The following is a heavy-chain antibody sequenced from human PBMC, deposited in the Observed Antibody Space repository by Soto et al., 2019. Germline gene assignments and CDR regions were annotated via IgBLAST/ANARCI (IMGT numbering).Heavy chain of an antibody. CDR3: ARELNTESSAYYSFAF. CDR1: GYTFTAYG. CDR2: VSTHDDRT. D-gene: IGHD3-22*01. V-gene: IGHV1-18*01. Sequence: QVQMVQSGPEVKMPGASVKVSCKTSGYTFTAYGLAWLRQAPGQRPEWMGWVSTHDDRTNYARKFQGRVTMTTDRSTTTTSMELRSLGTDDTAVYYCARELNTESSAYYSFAFWGHGTLVTVSS. J-gene: IGHJ4*01.